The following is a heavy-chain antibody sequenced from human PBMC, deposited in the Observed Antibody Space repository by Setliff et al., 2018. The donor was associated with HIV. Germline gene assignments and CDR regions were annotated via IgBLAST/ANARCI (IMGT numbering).Heavy chain of an antibody. V-gene: IGHV1-18*01. CDR3: ARARLQGIVTAVGPRDNCLDP. J-gene: IGHJ5*02. Sequence: ASVKVSCKASGYSFTNYGISWVRQAPGQGLEWMGWNSAYNGNTDYAPRLLGRVTMTTDTSTSTAYMELRSLSSEVTAVYYCARARLQGIVTAVGPRDNCLDPWGQGTRVTVSS. D-gene: IGHD1-26*01. CDR1: GYSFTNYG. CDR2: NSAYNGNT.